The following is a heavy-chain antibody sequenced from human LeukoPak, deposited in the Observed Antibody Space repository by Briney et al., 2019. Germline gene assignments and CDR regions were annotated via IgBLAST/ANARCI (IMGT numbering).Heavy chain of an antibody. CDR2: LSGSGTTT. Sequence: QAGGSLRLSCAASGFTFSNSAMSWARQAPGKGLEWVSTLSGSGTTTYYADSVKGRFTISRDNSKNTLYLQMNSLRAEDTAVYYCAKGIYSSGWSYFDYWGHGTLVTVSS. D-gene: IGHD6-19*01. J-gene: IGHJ4*01. CDR3: AKGIYSSGWSYFDY. V-gene: IGHV3-23*01. CDR1: GFTFSNSA.